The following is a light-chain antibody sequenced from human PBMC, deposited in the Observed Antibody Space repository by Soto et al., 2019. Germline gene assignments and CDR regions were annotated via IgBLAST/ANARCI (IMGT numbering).Light chain of an antibody. CDR1: RSVGSN. V-gene: IGKV3-15*01. Sequence: GMTQSPAAVSMPQGERATLSCRASRSVGSNLAWYQQKPGQAPRLLIHGATTRATGIPARFSGSGSGTEFTLTISSLQSEDFAVYYCQQYNNWPRTFGQGTKVDIK. CDR2: GAT. J-gene: IGKJ1*01. CDR3: QQYNNWPRT.